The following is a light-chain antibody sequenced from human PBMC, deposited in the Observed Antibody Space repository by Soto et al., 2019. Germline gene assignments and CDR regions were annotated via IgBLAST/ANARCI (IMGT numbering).Light chain of an antibody. CDR1: QSVGNNY. Sequence: EIVLTQSPGTLSLSPGERATLSCRASQSVGNNYLAWFQQRPGQPPRLLIYHASIRATGIPDRFGGSGSGADFTLTISKLEPEDFAVYYCHQYAWSPLTFGGGTKVEIK. CDR2: HAS. J-gene: IGKJ4*01. CDR3: HQYAWSPLT. V-gene: IGKV3-20*01.